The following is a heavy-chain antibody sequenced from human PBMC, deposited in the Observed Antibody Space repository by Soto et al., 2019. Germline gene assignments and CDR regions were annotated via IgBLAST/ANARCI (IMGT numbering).Heavy chain of an antibody. CDR2: INHVGGT. V-gene: IGHV4-34*01. J-gene: IGHJ5*02. CDR1: GGFLSESY. CDR3: VRIRYQLPSSVLWLDP. D-gene: IGHD3-16*01. Sequence: SETLSLTCTVYGGFLSESYWTWIRQPPGKGLEWIGEINHVGGTNYNPSLKSRVTMSVDTSQNQFSLRLISVTAADTAMYFCVRIRYQLPSSVLWLDPWGQGTPVTISS.